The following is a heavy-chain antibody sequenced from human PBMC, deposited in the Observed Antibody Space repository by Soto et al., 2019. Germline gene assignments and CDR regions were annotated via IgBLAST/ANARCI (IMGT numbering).Heavy chain of an antibody. CDR1: GYTFTSYA. J-gene: IGHJ4*02. CDR3: ASAGDACSTTSCYMIDY. V-gene: IGHV1-3*01. D-gene: IGHD2-2*01. Sequence: ASVKVSCKASGYTFTSYAMHWVRQAPGQRLEWMGWINAGKGNTKYSQKFQGRVTLTRDTSASIAYMELSSLSSEDTAVYYCASAGDACSTTSCYMIDYWGQGTLVTV. CDR2: INAGKGNT.